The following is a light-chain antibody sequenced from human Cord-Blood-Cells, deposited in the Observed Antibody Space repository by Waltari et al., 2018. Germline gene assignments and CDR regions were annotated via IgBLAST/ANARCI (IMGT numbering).Light chain of an antibody. CDR3: QSAASSGTYWV. V-gene: IGLV3-25*03. Sequence: SYELTQPRSVSASPGQTARITCPGDGLPKKNAYWYQQKPGQAPVLVISKDSERPSGSPERFSGSSSGTTVTLTISGVQAEDEADYYCQSAASSGTYWVFGGGTKLTVL. J-gene: IGLJ3*02. CDR2: KDS. CDR1: GLPKKN.